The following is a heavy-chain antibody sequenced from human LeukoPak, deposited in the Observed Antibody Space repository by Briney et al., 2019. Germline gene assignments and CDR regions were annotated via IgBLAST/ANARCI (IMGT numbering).Heavy chain of an antibody. CDR3: VRGAPMVKMDV. CDR2: ISVYNGST. J-gene: IGHJ6*02. Sequence: ASMKVSCKASGYTFSDFGLSWVRQAPGQGLEWMGWISVYNGSTDYAQKFKGRLTMSTETSTSTAYMELRSLRSDDTAVYYCVRGAPMVKMDVWGQGTTVTVSS. D-gene: IGHD2-8*01. CDR1: GYTFSDFG. V-gene: IGHV1-18*01.